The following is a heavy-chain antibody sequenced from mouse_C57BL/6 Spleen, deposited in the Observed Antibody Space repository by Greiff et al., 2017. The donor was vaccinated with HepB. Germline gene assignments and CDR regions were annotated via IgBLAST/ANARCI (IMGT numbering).Heavy chain of an antibody. CDR3: ARGLQGY. CDR2: INPNNGGT. CDR1: GYTFTDYY. J-gene: IGHJ2*01. D-gene: IGHD2-4*01. V-gene: IGHV1-26*01. Sequence: EVQLQQSGPELVKPGASVKISCKASGYTFTDYYMNWVKQSHGKSLEWIGDINPNNGGTSYNQKFKGKATLTVDKSSSTAYMELRSLTSEDSAVYYCARGLQGYWGQGTTLTVSS.